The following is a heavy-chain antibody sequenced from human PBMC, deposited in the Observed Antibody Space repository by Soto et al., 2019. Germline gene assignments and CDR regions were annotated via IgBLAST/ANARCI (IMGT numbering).Heavy chain of an antibody. CDR2: ISYDGSNK. CDR3: AKDGSGSYYSGMDY. D-gene: IGHD1-26*01. V-gene: IGHV3-30*18. CDR1: GFTFSSYG. J-gene: IGHJ4*02. Sequence: PGGSLRLSCAASGFTFSSYGMHWVRQAPGKGLEWVAVISYDGSNKYYADSVKGRFTISRDNSKNTLYLQMNSLRAEDTAVYYCAKDGSGSYYSGMDYWGQGTLVTVSS.